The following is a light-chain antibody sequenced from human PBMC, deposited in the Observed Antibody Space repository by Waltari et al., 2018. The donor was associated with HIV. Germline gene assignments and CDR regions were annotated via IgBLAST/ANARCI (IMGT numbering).Light chain of an antibody. J-gene: IGLJ3*02. Sequence: ITFSGDAFPKQYAYWYQQKPGQAPVLLIYKDSARPSGIPERFSGSSSGTTVTLTIRGVQAEDEADYYCQSADSSGTWVFGGGTKLTVL. CDR2: KDS. V-gene: IGLV3-25*03. CDR1: AFPKQY. CDR3: QSADSSGTWV.